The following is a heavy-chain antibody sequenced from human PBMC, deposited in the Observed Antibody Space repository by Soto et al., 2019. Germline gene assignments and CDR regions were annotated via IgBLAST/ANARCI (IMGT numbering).Heavy chain of an antibody. CDR3: ARGGDVNYYHGMDV. CDR1: GYTFTSYG. CDR2: ISAYNGKT. Sequence: QVQLVQSGGEVKKPGASVKLSCTASGYTFTSYGISWVRQAPGQGLEWMGWISAYNGKTNYAQNVQGRVTMTTDTSMITAYMDLRSLRSDATAVYYCARGGDVNYYHGMDVWGQGTTVTVSS. J-gene: IGHJ6*02. V-gene: IGHV1-18*01. D-gene: IGHD5-12*01.